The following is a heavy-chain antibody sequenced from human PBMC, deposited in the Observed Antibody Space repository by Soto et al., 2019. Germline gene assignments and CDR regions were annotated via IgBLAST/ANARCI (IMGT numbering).Heavy chain of an antibody. V-gene: IGHV1-69*13. Sequence: WASVKVSCKTCGGTFSRHAINWVRQAPGQGLEWMGGIIPMFGTTNYAQKFKGRVTISADESTSTAYMELSSLRSEDAAVYYCARAAIHGSSCYFWFDPWGQGTLVTVSS. CDR2: IIPMFGTT. CDR1: GGTFSRHA. J-gene: IGHJ5*02. D-gene: IGHD6-13*01. CDR3: ARAAIHGSSCYFWFDP.